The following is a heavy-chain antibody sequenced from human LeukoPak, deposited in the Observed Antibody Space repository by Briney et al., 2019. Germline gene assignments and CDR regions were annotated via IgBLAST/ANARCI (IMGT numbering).Heavy chain of an antibody. V-gene: IGHV1-2*02. CDR1: GYTFTGYY. D-gene: IGHD5-12*01. CDR3: ARDPLYTWWLRTHPGQDYYFDY. J-gene: IGHJ4*02. CDR2: INPNSGGT. Sequence: ASVKVSCKASGYTFTGYYMHWVRQAPGQGLEWMGWINPNSGGTNYAQKFQGRVAMTRDTSISTAYMELSRLRSDDTAVYYCARDPLYTWWLRTHPGQDYYFDYWGQGTLVTVSS.